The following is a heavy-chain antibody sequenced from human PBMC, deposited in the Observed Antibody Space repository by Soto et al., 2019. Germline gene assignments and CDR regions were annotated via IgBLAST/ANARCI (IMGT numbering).Heavy chain of an antibody. D-gene: IGHD2-15*01. CDR3: ASATVVAGPFDF. CDR2: ISSGSSNI. Sequence: EVQLVESGGGLVKPGGSLTLSCAGSGFAFRSYNMNWVRQPPGKGLEWVASISSGSSNIYYADSVKGRFTISRDNAKDSLYLQMDSLRAEASAVYYCASATVVAGPFDFWGQGTLLTVSS. J-gene: IGHJ4*02. V-gene: IGHV3-21*01. CDR1: GFAFRSYN.